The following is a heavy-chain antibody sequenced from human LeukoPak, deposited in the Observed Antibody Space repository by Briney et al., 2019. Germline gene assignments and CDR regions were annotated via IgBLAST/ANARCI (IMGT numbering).Heavy chain of an antibody. V-gene: IGHV4-59*01. CDR3: ARAIGSRLGRYSYGHYFDY. CDR1: GGSISSYY. J-gene: IGHJ4*02. CDR2: IYYSGST. D-gene: IGHD5-18*01. Sequence: PSETLSLTRTVSGGSISSYYWSWIRQPPGKGLEWIGYIYYSGSTNYNPSLKSRVTISVDTSKNQFSLKLSSVTAADTAVYYCARAIGSRLGRYSYGHYFDYWGQGTLVTVSS.